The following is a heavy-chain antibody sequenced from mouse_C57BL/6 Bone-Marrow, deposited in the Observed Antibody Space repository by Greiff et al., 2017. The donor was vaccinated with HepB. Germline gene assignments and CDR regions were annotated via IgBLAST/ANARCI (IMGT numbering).Heavy chain of an antibody. CDR2: IDPENGDT. J-gene: IGHJ1*03. CDR3: TTGGTTVVAHWYFDV. CDR1: GFNIKDDY. D-gene: IGHD1-1*01. V-gene: IGHV14-4*01. Sequence: VQLQQPGAELVRPGASVKLSCTASGFNIKDDYMHWVKQRPEQGLEWIGWIDPENGDTEYASKFQGKATITADTSSNTAYLQLSSLTSEDTAVYYCTTGGTTVVAHWYFDVWGTGTTVTVSS.